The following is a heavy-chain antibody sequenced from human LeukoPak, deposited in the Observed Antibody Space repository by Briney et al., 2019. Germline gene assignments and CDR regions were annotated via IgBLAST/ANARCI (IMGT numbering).Heavy chain of an antibody. Sequence: GGSLRLSCVASGFTISSYWMHWVRQAPGKGLEWVANIKQNGSEEYYVDSVKGRFTISRDNAKNSLYLQMNSLRAEDTAVYYCARRYFDYWGQGILVTVSS. CDR3: ARRYFDY. CDR1: GFTISSYW. V-gene: IGHV3-7*03. CDR2: IKQNGSEE. J-gene: IGHJ4*02.